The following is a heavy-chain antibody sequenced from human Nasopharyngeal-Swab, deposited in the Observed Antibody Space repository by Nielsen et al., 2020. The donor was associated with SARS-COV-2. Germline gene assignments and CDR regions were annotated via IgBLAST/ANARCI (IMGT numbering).Heavy chain of an antibody. D-gene: IGHD3-22*01. CDR1: GFTFSSYA. J-gene: IGHJ4*02. V-gene: IGHV3-23*01. Sequence: GESLKISCAASGFTFSSYAMSWVRQAPGKGLEWVSAISGSGGGTYYADSVKGRFTISRDNSKNTLYLQMNSLRAEDTAVYYCAKDQHHSTMIVVVTYYFDYWGQGTLVTVSS. CDR2: ISGSGGGT. CDR3: AKDQHHSTMIVVVTYYFDY.